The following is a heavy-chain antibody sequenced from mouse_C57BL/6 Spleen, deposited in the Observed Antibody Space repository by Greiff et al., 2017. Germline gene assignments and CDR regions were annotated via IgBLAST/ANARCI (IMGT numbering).Heavy chain of an antibody. CDR2: IDPSDSYT. V-gene: IGHV1-69*01. CDR3: AIITTVENAMDY. Sequence: QVQLKQSGAELVMPGASVKLSCKASGYTFTSYWMHWVKQRPGQGLEWIGEIDPSDSYTNYNQKFKGKSTLTVDKSSSTAYMQLSSLTSEDSAVYYCAIITTVENAMDYWGQGTSVTVSS. J-gene: IGHJ4*01. D-gene: IGHD1-1*01. CDR1: GYTFTSYW.